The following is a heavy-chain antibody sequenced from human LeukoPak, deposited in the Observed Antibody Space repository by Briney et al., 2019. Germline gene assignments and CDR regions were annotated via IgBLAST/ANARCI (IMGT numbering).Heavy chain of an antibody. V-gene: IGHV3-30-3*01. J-gene: IGHJ4*02. Sequence: GGSLRLSCAASGFTFSSYAMHWVRQAPGKGLEWVAVISYDGSNKCYADSVKGRFTISRDNSKNTLYLQMNSLRAEDTAVYYCAKGDYDSSGYIDYWGQGTLVTVSS. D-gene: IGHD3-22*01. CDR3: AKGDYDSSGYIDY. CDR2: ISYDGSNK. CDR1: GFTFSSYA.